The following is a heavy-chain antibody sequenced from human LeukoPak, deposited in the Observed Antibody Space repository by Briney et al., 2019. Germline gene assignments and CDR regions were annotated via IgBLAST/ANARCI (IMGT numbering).Heavy chain of an antibody. Sequence: ASVKVSCKASGYTFTGYYMYWVRQAPGQGLEWMGWINPNSGGTNYAQKFQGWVTMTRDTSISTAYMELSRLRSDDTAVYYCARVIKDSYGYFSAFDIWGQGTMVTVSS. D-gene: IGHD5-18*01. CDR2: INPNSGGT. CDR3: ARVIKDSYGYFSAFDI. J-gene: IGHJ3*02. V-gene: IGHV1-2*04. CDR1: GYTFTGYY.